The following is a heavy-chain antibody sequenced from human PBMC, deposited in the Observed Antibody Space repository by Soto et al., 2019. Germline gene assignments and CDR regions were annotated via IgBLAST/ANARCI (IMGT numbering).Heavy chain of an antibody. D-gene: IGHD2-2*01. V-gene: IGHV4-39*02. CDR1: GGSISYNSYY. CDR2: IFYTGTT. CDR3: ARLVVVAPVANA. J-gene: IGHJ5*02. Sequence: SETLSLTCSVSGGSISYNSYYWGWIRQPPGRGLEWVGGIFYTGTTYYSPSLKDRVTMSVDTSKNSFSLNLTSVTAADTAVYFCARLVVVAPVANAWGQGTLVTVSS.